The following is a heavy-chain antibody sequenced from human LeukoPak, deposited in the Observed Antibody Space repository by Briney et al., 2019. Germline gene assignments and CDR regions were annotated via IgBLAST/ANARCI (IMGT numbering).Heavy chain of an antibody. Sequence: PGGSLRLSCAVSGFTFSGYAMSWVRQAPGKGLEWVSTISAGGGSTYSANSMKGRFTISRDNSKNTLYLQMNSLRAEDTAVYYCAKGSSPFDPWGQGTLVTVSS. CDR3: AKGSSPFDP. V-gene: IGHV3-23*01. J-gene: IGHJ5*02. CDR2: ISAGGGST. CDR1: GFTFSGYA. D-gene: IGHD2-15*01.